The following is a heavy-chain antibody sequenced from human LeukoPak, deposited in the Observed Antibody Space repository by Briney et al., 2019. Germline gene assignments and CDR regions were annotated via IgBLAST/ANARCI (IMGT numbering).Heavy chain of an antibody. D-gene: IGHD3-22*01. CDR1: GDSVSSYTAG. J-gene: IGHJ5*02. V-gene: IGHV6-1*01. Sequence: SQTLSLTCAISGDSVSSYTAGWNWIRQSPSRGLEWLGRTYYRSKWYNDYAVSVKSRITINPDTSKNQFSLQLSSVTPEDTAVYYCAREPTSRSYYDSSGYYYPENWFDPWGQGTLVTVSS. CDR2: TYYRSKWYN. CDR3: AREPTSRSYYDSSGYYYPENWFDP.